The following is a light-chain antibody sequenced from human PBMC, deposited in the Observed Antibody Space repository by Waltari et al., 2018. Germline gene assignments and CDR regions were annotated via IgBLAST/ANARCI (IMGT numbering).Light chain of an antibody. V-gene: IGKV1-8*01. CDR2: AAS. CDR3: QQYYSYPLT. J-gene: IGKJ4*01. Sequence: IVMTQSPSSFSASTGDRVPITCRASQGISSYLAWYQQKPGKAPKLLIYAASTLQSGVPSRFSGSGSGIDFTLTISCLQSEDFATYYCQQYYSYPLTFGGGTKVEIK. CDR1: QGISSY.